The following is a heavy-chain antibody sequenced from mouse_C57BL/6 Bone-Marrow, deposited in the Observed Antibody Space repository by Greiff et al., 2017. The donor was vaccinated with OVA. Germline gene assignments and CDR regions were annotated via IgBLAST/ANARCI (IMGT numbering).Heavy chain of an antibody. CDR1: GYTFPSYW. CDR3: ARDFYYGNYAMDY. CDR2: IDPSDSYT. D-gene: IGHD2-1*01. J-gene: IGHJ4*01. V-gene: IGHV1-50*01. Sequence: QVPVKQPGAELVKPGASVKLSCKASGYTFPSYWMQWVKQRPGQGLEWIGEIDPSDSYTNYKQKFKGKATLTVDTSSSTAYMQLSSLTSEDSAVYYCARDFYYGNYAMDYWGQGTSVTVSS.